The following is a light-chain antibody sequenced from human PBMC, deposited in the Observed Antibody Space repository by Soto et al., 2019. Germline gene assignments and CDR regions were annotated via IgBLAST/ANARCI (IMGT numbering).Light chain of an antibody. CDR2: EVS. CDR3: SSYTSSSPRV. Sequence: QSALTQPASVSGSPGQSITISCTGTSSDVGGYNYVSWYQQHPGKAPKLMIYEVSNRPSGVSNRFSGSKSGNTASLTISGLQADDYAYYYFSSYTSSSPRVFGGGTKVTVL. CDR1: SSDVGGYNY. V-gene: IGLV2-14*01. J-gene: IGLJ3*02.